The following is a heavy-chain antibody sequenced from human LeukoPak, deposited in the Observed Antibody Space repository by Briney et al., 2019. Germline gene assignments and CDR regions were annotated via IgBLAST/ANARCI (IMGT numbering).Heavy chain of an antibody. CDR3: AKSYYDFWSGYYTPTGHFYYFGY. V-gene: IGHV3-23*01. CDR2: ISGSGGST. J-gene: IGHJ4*02. D-gene: IGHD3-3*01. CDR1: GFTFSSYA. Sequence: GGSLRLSCAASGFTFSSYAMSWVRQAPGKGLEWVSAISGSGGSTYYADSVKGRFTISRDNSKNTLYLQMNSLRAEDTAVYYCAKSYYDFWSGYYTPTGHFYYFGYWGQGTLVTVSS.